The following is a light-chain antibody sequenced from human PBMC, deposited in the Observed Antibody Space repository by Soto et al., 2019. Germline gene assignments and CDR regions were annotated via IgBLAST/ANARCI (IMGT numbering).Light chain of an antibody. Sequence: QSALAQPASVSGSPGQSITISCTGTSGDVGGYNYVSWYQQHPGKAPKLIIYNVSDRPSGISNRFSGSKSGNTASLTISGPQAEDEADYYCSSYTSSNTGVFGTGTKVTVL. J-gene: IGLJ1*01. CDR2: NVS. V-gene: IGLV2-14*01. CDR3: SSYTSSNTGV. CDR1: SGDVGGYNY.